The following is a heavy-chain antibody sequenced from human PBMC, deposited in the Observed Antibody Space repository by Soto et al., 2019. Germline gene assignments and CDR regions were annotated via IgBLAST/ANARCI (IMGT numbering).Heavy chain of an antibody. V-gene: IGHV4-61*01. J-gene: IGHJ4*02. D-gene: IGHD6-19*01. CDR3: ARSAIMGIEVAGHFDS. Sequence: QVQLQESGPGLVKPSETLSLTCAVSGGSVSSGSHYWSWIRQPPGRGLEWIAYISYTGTTDYNPSLKSRVTMSIDTSKNPFSLKVKSVTAADTAVYYCARSAIMGIEVAGHFDSWGQGALVSVSS. CDR1: GGSVSSGSHY. CDR2: ISYTGTT.